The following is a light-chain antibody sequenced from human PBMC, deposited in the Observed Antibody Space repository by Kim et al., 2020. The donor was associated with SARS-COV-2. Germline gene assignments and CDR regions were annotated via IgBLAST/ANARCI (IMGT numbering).Light chain of an antibody. CDR3: CSYAGSHLVV. J-gene: IGLJ2*01. CDR1: SSDVGGYNY. V-gene: IGLV2-11*01. Sequence: QSALTQPRSVSGSPGQSVTISCTGTSSDVGGYNYVSWYQQHPGKAPKLMIYDVSKRPSGVPDRFSGSKSGNTASLTISGLQAEDEADYYCCSYAGSHLVVFGGGTQLTVL. CDR2: DVS.